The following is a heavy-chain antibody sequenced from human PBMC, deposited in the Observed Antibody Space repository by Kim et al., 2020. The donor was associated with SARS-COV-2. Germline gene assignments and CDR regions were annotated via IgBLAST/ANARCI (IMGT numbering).Heavy chain of an antibody. V-gene: IGHV1-46*01. J-gene: IGHJ6*02. Sequence: ASVKVSCKASGYTFTSYYMHWVRQAPGQGLEWMGIINPSGGSTSYAQKFQGRVTMTRDTSTSTVYMELSSLRSEDTAVYYCARGQKQLRGSYYYYGMDVWGQGTTVTVSS. D-gene: IGHD6-6*01. CDR1: GYTFTSYY. CDR2: INPSGGST. CDR3: ARGQKQLRGSYYYYGMDV.